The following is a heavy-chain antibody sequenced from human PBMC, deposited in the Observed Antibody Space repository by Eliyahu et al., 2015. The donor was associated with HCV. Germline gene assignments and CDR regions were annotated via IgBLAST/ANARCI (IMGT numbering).Heavy chain of an antibody. D-gene: IGHD3-16*02. V-gene: IGHV3-72*01. Sequence: EVQLVESGGGLVQPGGSLRLSCAXSGFTFSDHYMDWVRXAPGKGLEWVGRTRNKANSYPTEXAASVKGRFTISRDDSKNSLYLQMNSLKTEDTAVYYCAREALYDYVWGSYRYTAYYFDYWGQGTLVTVSS. CDR1: GFTFSDHY. J-gene: IGHJ4*02. CDR3: AREALYDYVWGSYRYTAYYFDY. CDR2: TRNKANSYPT.